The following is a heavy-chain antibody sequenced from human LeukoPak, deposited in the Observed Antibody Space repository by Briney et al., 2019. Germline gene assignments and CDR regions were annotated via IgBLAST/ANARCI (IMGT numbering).Heavy chain of an antibody. J-gene: IGHJ4*02. CDR3: ARLVVSSSSDYFDY. CDR1: GFTFSSYA. D-gene: IGHD6-13*01. Sequence: GGSLRLSCAASGFTFSSYAMNWVRQAPGKGLEWVSSISSSSSYIYYADSVKGRFTISRDNAKNSLYLQMNSLRAEDTAVYYCARLVVSSSSDYFDYWGQGTLVTVSS. V-gene: IGHV3-21*01. CDR2: ISSSSSYI.